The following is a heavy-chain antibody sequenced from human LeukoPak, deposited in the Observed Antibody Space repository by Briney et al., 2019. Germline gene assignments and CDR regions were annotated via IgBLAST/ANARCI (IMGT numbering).Heavy chain of an antibody. D-gene: IGHD3-16*01. V-gene: IGHV4-59*01. J-gene: IGHJ4*02. Sequence: SETLSLTCTVSGGSISSYYWSWIRQPPGKGLEWIGYIYYSGSTNYNPSLTSRVTISVDTSKNQFSLKLSSVTAADTAVYYCASGNLRHYDYVWGSSSLDYWGQGTLVTVSS. CDR3: ASGNLRHYDYVWGSSSLDY. CDR2: IYYSGST. CDR1: GGSISSYY.